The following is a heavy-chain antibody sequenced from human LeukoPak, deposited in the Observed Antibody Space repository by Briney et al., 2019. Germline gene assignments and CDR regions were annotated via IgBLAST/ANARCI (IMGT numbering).Heavy chain of an antibody. V-gene: IGHV4-39*01. D-gene: IGHD6-19*01. J-gene: IGHJ4*02. CDR3: ARRHGSRYSSGWYNY. CDR1: GGSIISSSYY. CDR2: IYYSGST. Sequence: SQTLSLTCTVSGGSIISSSYYWGCIRQPPGKGLEWIGSIYYSGSTYYNPSLKSRVTISVDTSKNQFPLKLSSVTAADTAVYYCARRHGSRYSSGWYNYWGQGTLVTVSS.